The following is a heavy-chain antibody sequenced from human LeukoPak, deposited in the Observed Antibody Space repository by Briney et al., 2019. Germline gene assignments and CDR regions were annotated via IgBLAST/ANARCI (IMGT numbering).Heavy chain of an antibody. CDR2: IYHSGST. Sequence: SGTLSLTCAVSGGSISSSNWWSWVRQPPGKGLEWIGEIYHSGSTNYNPSLKSRVTISVDKSKNQFSLKLSSVTAADTAVYYCASYYYDSSGYHYDWFDPWGQGTLVTVSS. V-gene: IGHV4-4*02. D-gene: IGHD3-22*01. CDR1: GGSISSSNW. J-gene: IGHJ5*02. CDR3: ASYYYDSSGYHYDWFDP.